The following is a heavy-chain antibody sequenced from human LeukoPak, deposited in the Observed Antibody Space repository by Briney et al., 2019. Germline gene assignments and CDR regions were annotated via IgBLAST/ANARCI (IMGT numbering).Heavy chain of an antibody. CDR3: AKSASGYVDFDY. CDR1: GFTFSSYA. Sequence: GGSLRLSCAASGFTFSSYAMSWVRQPAGKGLEWVSAISGSGGSTYYADSVKGRFTISRDNSKNTLYLQMNSLRAEDTAVYYCAKSASGYVDFDYWGQGTLVTVSS. CDR2: ISGSGGST. D-gene: IGHD5-12*01. J-gene: IGHJ4*02. V-gene: IGHV3-23*01.